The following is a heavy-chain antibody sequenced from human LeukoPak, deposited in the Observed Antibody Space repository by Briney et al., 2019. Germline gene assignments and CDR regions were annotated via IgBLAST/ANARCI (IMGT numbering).Heavy chain of an antibody. J-gene: IGHJ4*02. V-gene: IGHV4-39*01. CDR1: GGSISSSSYY. CDR2: IYNSGST. Sequence: SETLSLTCTVSGGSISSSSYYWGWIRQPPGKGLEWIGSIYNSGSTYYNPSLKSRVTISVDTSKNQFSLKLSSVTAADTAVYYCARAHYYGSGSFDYWGQGTLSPSPQ. CDR3: ARAHYYGSGSFDY. D-gene: IGHD3-10*01.